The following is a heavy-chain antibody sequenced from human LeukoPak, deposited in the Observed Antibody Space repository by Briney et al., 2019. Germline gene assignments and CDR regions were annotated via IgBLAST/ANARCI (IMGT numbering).Heavy chain of an antibody. CDR2: IGGSGGST. Sequence: GGSLRLSCAASGFTFSSYGMSWVRQAPGKGLEWVSAIGGSGGSTYYADSVKGRFTISRDNSKNTLYLQMNSLRAEDTAVYYCAKITPGDYARERFNWFDPWGQGTLVTVSS. V-gene: IGHV3-23*01. D-gene: IGHD4-17*01. CDR3: AKITPGDYARERFNWFDP. J-gene: IGHJ5*02. CDR1: GFTFSSYG.